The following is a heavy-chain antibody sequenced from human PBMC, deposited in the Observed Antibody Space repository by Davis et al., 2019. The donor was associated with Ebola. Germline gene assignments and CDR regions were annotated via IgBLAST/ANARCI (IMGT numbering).Heavy chain of an antibody. V-gene: IGHV4-34*01. D-gene: IGHD3-3*01. CDR2: INHSGST. J-gene: IGHJ4*02. Sequence: PSETLSLTCAVYGGSFSGYYWSWIRQPPGKGLEWIGEINHSGSTNYNPSLKSRVTISVDTSKNQFSLKLSSVTAADTAVYYCALGNYDFWSGYYPFDYWGQGTLVTVSS. CDR1: GGSFSGYY. CDR3: ALGNYDFWSGYYPFDY.